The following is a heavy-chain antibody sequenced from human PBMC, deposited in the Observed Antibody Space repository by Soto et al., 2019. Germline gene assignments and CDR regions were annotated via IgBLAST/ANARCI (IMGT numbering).Heavy chain of an antibody. Sequence: SETLSLTCTVSGGSISSGDYYWSWIRQPPGKGLEWIGYIYYSGSTYYNPSLKSRVTISVDTSKNQFSLKLSSVTAADTAVYYCAREESEYYYDSSAQGYFDYWGQGTLVTVSS. CDR2: IYYSGST. CDR1: GGSISSGDYY. CDR3: AREESEYYYDSSAQGYFDY. D-gene: IGHD3-22*01. V-gene: IGHV4-30-4*01. J-gene: IGHJ4*02.